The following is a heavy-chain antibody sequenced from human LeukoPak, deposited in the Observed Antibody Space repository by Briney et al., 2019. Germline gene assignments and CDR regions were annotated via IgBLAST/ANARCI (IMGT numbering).Heavy chain of an antibody. J-gene: IGHJ3*02. CDR1: GSTFSSYW. V-gene: IGHV3-7*01. Sequence: GGSLRLSCAASGSTFSSYWMSWVRQAPGKGLEWVANIKQDGREKYYVDSVKGRFTISRDNAKNSLYLQMNSLRAEDTAVYYCARGIYYDILTGPDIWGQGTKVTVSS. CDR2: IKQDGREK. D-gene: IGHD3-9*01. CDR3: ARGIYYDILTGPDI.